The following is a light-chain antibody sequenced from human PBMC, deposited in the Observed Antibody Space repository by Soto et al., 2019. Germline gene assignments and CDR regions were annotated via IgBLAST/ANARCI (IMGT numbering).Light chain of an antibody. CDR3: QQYHNWHRT. J-gene: IGKJ1*01. CDR2: RAS. V-gene: IGKV3-15*01. CDR1: QGVSSN. Sequence: ELVMTQSPSTPSVATGETATLAGRASQGVSSNLAWYQQKPGQAPRLLIYRASTMATGIPTRFSGSGSGTEFTRTISILQSEDFAVYYCQQYHNWHRTFGQGTKVEIK.